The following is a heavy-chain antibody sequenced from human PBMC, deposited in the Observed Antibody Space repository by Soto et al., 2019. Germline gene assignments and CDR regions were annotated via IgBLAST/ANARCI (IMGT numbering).Heavy chain of an antibody. V-gene: IGHV3-7*03. Sequence: GGSLRLSCAASGFTLSGYWMSWVRQAPGKGLEWVASIKRDGSEKQYVDFVKGRFTISRDNAKNSLYLQMNSLRAEDTAVYYCARGGLGMGDAFEVWGQGTMVTVSS. D-gene: IGHD7-27*01. CDR2: IKRDGSEK. CDR1: GFTLSGYW. CDR3: ARGGLGMGDAFEV. J-gene: IGHJ3*01.